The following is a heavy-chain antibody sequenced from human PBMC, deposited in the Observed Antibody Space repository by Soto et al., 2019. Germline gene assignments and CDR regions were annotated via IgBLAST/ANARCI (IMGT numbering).Heavy chain of an antibody. D-gene: IGHD4-17*01. CDR3: ARDGLLVAKQSGDYVPGEVDY. Sequence: QVQLVESGGGVVQPGRSLRLSCAASGFTFSSYGMHWVRQAPGKGLEWVAVIWYDGSNKYYADSVKGRFTISRDNSKNTLYLQMNSLRAEDTAVYYCARDGLLVAKQSGDYVPGEVDYWGQGTLVTVSS. J-gene: IGHJ4*02. V-gene: IGHV3-33*01. CDR2: IWYDGSNK. CDR1: GFTFSSYG.